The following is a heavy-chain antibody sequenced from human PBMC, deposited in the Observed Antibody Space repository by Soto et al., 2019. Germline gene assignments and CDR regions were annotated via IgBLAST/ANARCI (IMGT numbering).Heavy chain of an antibody. CDR3: ARDCSVTSSYGRRGLYFDH. J-gene: IGHJ4*02. CDR1: GFTFSSYW. CDR2: IKQDGSEK. Sequence: EVQLVESGGDLVQRGGSLRLSCAASGFTFSSYWMSWVRQAPGKGLEWVANIKQDGSEKYYVDSVKGRFTISRDNAKTSLFLQMNSLRAEDTAVYYCARDCSVTSSYGRRGLYFDHWGQGTLVTVSS. V-gene: IGHV3-7*03. D-gene: IGHD2-2*01.